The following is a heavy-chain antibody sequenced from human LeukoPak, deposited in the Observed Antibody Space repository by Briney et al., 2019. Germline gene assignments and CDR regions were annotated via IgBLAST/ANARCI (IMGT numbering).Heavy chain of an antibody. Sequence: SETLSLTCAVYGGSFSGYYWSWIRQPPGKGLEWIGEINHSGSTNYNPSLKSRVTISVDTSKNQFSLKLSSVTAADTAVYYCARGTGDDFWSSYYTGVGYYFDYWGQGTLVTVSS. CDR1: GGSFSGYY. CDR2: INHSGST. J-gene: IGHJ4*02. CDR3: ARGTGDDFWSSYYTGVGYYFDY. D-gene: IGHD3-3*01. V-gene: IGHV4-34*01.